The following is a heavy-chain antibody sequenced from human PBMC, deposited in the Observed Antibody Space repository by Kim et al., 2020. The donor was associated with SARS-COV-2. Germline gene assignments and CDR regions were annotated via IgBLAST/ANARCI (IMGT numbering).Heavy chain of an antibody. CDR1: GGTFSSYA. J-gene: IGHJ6*02. Sequence: SVKVSCKASGGTFSSYAISWVRQAPGQGLEWMGGIIPIFGTANYAQKFQGRVTITADESTSTAYMELSSLRSEDTAVYYCAKGTGTVKFLYYYYGMDVWGQGTTVTVSS. CDR2: IIPIFGTA. V-gene: IGHV1-69*13. CDR3: AKGTGTVKFLYYYYGMDV. D-gene: IGHD1-1*01.